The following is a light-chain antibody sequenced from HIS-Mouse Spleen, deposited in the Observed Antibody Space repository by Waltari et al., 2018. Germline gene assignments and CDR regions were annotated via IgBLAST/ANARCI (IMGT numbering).Light chain of an antibody. CDR2: KAS. CDR3: QQYNSYLT. J-gene: IGKJ3*01. V-gene: IGKV1-5*03. CDR1: QSISSW. Sequence: DIQMTQSPSTLSASVGVRVTITCRASQSISSWLAWYQQKPGKAPKLLIYKASSLESGVPSRFSGSGSGTEFTLTISSLQPDDFATYYCQQYNSYLTFGPGTKVDIK.